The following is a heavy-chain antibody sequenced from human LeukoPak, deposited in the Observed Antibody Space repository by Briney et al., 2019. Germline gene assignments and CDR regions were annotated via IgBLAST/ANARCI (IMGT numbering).Heavy chain of an antibody. CDR2: IKQDGSEK. Sequence: GGSLRLSCAASGFTFSSYWMNWVRQAPGKGLEWVANIKQDGSEKYYVDSVKGRFTISRDNAKNSLYLQMNSLRAEDTAVYYCARGGYYDSSGYHLLWGQGTLVTVSS. J-gene: IGHJ4*02. D-gene: IGHD3-22*01. V-gene: IGHV3-7*01. CDR1: GFTFSSYW. CDR3: ARGGYYDSSGYHLL.